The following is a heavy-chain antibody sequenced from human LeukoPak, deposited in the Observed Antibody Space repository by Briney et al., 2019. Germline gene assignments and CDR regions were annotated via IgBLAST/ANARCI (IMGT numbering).Heavy chain of an antibody. V-gene: IGHV1-18*01. CDR3: AREFRSGSYSEFDY. Sequence: ASVKVSCKASGGTFNGYGISWVRQAPGQGLEWMGWISTYNGNTNYAQKLQGRVTMTTDTSTSTAYMELRSLRSDDTAVYYCAREFRSGSYSEFDYWGQGTLVTVSS. CDR2: ISTYNGNT. CDR1: GGTFNGYG. J-gene: IGHJ4*02. D-gene: IGHD1-26*01.